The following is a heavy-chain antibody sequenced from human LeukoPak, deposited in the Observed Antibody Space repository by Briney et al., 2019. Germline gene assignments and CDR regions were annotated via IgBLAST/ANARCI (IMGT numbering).Heavy chain of an antibody. CDR3: ARDQAIAAAVADYYYYYYGMDV. CDR2: INPNSGGT. CDR1: GYTFTGYY. D-gene: IGHD6-13*01. V-gene: IGHV1-2*02. Sequence: ASVKVSCKASGYTFTGYYTHWVRQAPGQGLEWMGWINPNSGGTNYAQKFQGRVTMTRDTSTSTAYMELSRLRSDDTAVYYCARDQAIAAAVADYYYYYYGMDVWGQGTTVTVSS. J-gene: IGHJ6*02.